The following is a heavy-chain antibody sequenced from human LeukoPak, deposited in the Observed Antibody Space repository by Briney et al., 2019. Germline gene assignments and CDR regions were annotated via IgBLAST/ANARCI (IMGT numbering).Heavy chain of an antibody. CDR3: TTHRDYSSGFNFDY. Sequence: GGSLRLSCATSGFIFSNAWMSWVRQAPGKGLGWVGHSESKVDGGTPDYAAPVKGRFIISRDDSRSTLYLQMNSLKTEDTAVYYCTTHRDYSSGFNFDYWGQGALVTVSS. V-gene: IGHV3-15*04. J-gene: IGHJ4*02. CDR2: SESKVDGGTP. D-gene: IGHD6-19*01. CDR1: GFIFSNAW.